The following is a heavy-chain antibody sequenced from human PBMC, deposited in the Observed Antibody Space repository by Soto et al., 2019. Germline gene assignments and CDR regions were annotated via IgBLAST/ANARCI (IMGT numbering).Heavy chain of an antibody. CDR1: GFTFSNSA. Sequence: ESGGGVVQPGRSLRLSCAASGFTFSNSAMHWVRQAPGKGLEWVAVISYDGSNKYYADSVKGRFTISRDNSKNTLYLQMNSLRAEDTAVYYCATDYDSSGYYPGDYWGQGTLVTVSS. CDR2: ISYDGSNK. CDR3: ATDYDSSGYYPGDY. V-gene: IGHV3-30-3*01. J-gene: IGHJ4*02. D-gene: IGHD3-22*01.